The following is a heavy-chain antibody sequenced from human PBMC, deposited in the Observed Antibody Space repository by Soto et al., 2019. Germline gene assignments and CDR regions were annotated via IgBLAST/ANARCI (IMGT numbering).Heavy chain of an antibody. D-gene: IGHD2-2*01. Sequence: ASVKVSCKASGYRFTSYVIYWVRQAPGQRLEWMRWINAGNGNTKYSQKFQGRVTITSDTSASTAYMELSSLRSEDTAVYFCARGVENIVVVLDVFGYYGMDVWGQGTTVTVSS. CDR3: ARGVENIVVVLDVFGYYGMDV. CDR2: INAGNGNT. V-gene: IGHV1-3*01. CDR1: GYRFTSYV. J-gene: IGHJ6*02.